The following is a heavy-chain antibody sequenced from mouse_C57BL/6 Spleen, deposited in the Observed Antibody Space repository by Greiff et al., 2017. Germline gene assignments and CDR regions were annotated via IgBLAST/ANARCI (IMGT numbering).Heavy chain of an antibody. Sequence: VQLQQSGPELVKPGASVKMSCTASGYTFTDYNMHWVKQSHGKSLEWIGYINPNNGGTSYNQKFKGKATLTVNKSSSTAYMELRSLTSEDSAVYYCASPLGAYLPDAMDYWGQGTSVTVSS. CDR1: GYTFTDYN. J-gene: IGHJ4*01. V-gene: IGHV1-22*01. CDR3: ASPLGAYLPDAMDY. D-gene: IGHD5-5*01. CDR2: INPNNGGT.